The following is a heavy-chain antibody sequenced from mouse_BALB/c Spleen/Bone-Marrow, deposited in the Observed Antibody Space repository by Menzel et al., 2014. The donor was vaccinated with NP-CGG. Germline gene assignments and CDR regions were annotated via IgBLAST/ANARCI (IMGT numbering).Heavy chain of an antibody. CDR1: GYTLTDYN. D-gene: IGHD2-10*02. CDR3: TRGEYGNYGYAMDY. CDR2: IYPYNGGT. V-gene: IGHV1S29*02. Sequence: VQLKESGPELVKPGASVKISCKASGYTLTDYNMHWVKQSHGKSLEWIGYIYPYNGGTGYNQKFKSKATLAVDNSSSTAYMGLRSLTSEDSAVYYCTRGEYGNYGYAMDYWGQGTSVTVPS. J-gene: IGHJ4*01.